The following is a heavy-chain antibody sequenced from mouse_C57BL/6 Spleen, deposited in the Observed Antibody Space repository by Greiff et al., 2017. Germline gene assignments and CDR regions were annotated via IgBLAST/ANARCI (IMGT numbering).Heavy chain of an antibody. CDR1: GYTFTSYW. CDR3: ARASRYAMDY. V-gene: IGHV1-55*01. Sequence: QVQLQQPGAELVKPGASVKMSCKASGYTFTSYWITWVKQRPGQGLEWIGDIYPGSGSTNYNEKFKSKATLTVDTSSSTAYMHLSSLASEDSAVYYCARASRYAMDYWGQGTSVTVSS. CDR2: IYPGSGST. J-gene: IGHJ4*01.